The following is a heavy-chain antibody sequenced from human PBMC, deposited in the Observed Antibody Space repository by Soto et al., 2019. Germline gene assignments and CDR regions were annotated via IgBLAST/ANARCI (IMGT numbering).Heavy chain of an antibody. V-gene: IGHV4-39*01. CDR1: SGSISSSSDY. D-gene: IGHD3-10*01. J-gene: IGHJ3*02. Sequence: SETLSHTCTVSSGSISSSSDYWGWFRQPPGKGLEWIGSIYYSGSTYYNPSLKSRVTISVDTSKNQFSLKLSSVTAADTAVYYCAKGGSGSYSNAYDIWGQGTRVS. CDR2: IYYSGST. CDR3: AKGGSGSYSNAYDI.